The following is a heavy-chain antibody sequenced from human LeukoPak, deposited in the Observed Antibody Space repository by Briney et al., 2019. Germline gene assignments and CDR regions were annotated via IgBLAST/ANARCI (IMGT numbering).Heavy chain of an antibody. V-gene: IGHV3-23*01. Sequence: PGGSLRLSCAASGFTFSSYAMSWVRQAPGKGLEWVSVISGSGGSTYYAGSVKGRFTISRDSSKNTLYLQMNSLRAEDTAVYYCAKNRYDFWSGYSTSSFDYWGQGTLVTVSS. J-gene: IGHJ4*02. D-gene: IGHD3-3*01. CDR2: ISGSGGST. CDR1: GFTFSSYA. CDR3: AKNRYDFWSGYSTSSFDY.